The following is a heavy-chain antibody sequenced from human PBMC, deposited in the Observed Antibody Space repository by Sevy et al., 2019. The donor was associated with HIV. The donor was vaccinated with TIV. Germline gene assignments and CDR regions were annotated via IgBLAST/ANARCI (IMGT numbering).Heavy chain of an antibody. J-gene: IGHJ4*02. D-gene: IGHD3-3*01. CDR1: GGTFSSYA. CDR3: ARQSLRVPYYFDY. Sequence: ASVKVSCKASGGTFSSYAISWVRQAPGQGLEWMGGIIPIFGTANNAQKLQGRVTITADKSTSTAYMELSSLRSEDTAVYYWARQSLRVPYYFDYWGQGTLVTVSS. V-gene: IGHV1-69*06. CDR2: IIPIFGTA.